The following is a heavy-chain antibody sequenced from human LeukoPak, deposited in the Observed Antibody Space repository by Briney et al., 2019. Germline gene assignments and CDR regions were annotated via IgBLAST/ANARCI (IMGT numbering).Heavy chain of an antibody. V-gene: IGHV3-23*01. D-gene: IGHD1-7*01. CDR1: GFTFSSYA. CDR2: TSSSGGSA. J-gene: IGHJ4*02. CDR3: AKDREGTTFDN. Sequence: PGGSLRLSCAASGFTFSSYAMTWVRQAPGRGLQWVSATSSSGGSAYYADFVKGRFTISRDNSKNTLYPQMNSLRAEDTAVYYCAKDREGTTFDNWGQGTLVTVSS.